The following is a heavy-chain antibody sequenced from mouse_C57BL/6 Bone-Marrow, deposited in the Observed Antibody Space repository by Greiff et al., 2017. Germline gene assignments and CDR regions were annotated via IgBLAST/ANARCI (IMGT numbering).Heavy chain of an antibody. J-gene: IGHJ3*01. Sequence: ESGPGLVKPSQSLSLTCSVTGYSITSGYYWNWIRQFPGNKLEWMGYISYDGSNNYNPSLKNRISITRDTSKNQFFLKLNSVTTEDTATYYCARETLDSLAYWGQGTLVTVSA. D-gene: IGHD3-2*01. CDR1: GYSITSGYY. CDR3: ARETLDSLAY. V-gene: IGHV3-6*01. CDR2: ISYDGSN.